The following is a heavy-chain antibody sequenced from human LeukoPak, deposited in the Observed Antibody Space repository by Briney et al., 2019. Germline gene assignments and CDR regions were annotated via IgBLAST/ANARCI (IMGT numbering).Heavy chain of an antibody. J-gene: IGHJ6*02. D-gene: IGHD3-3*01. V-gene: IGHV4-30-4*01. CDR2: IYYSGST. Sequence: SETLSLTCTVSGGSISSGDYYWSWIRQPPGKGLEWIGYIYYSGSTYYNPSLKSRVTISVDTSKNQFSLKLSSVTAADTAAYYCARVTLRFYGYYGMDVWGQGTTVTVSS. CDR1: GGSISSGDYY. CDR3: ARVTLRFYGYYGMDV.